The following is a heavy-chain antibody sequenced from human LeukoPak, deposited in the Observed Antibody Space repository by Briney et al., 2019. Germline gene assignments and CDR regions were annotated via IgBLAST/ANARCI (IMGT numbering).Heavy chain of an antibody. D-gene: IGHD1-26*01. V-gene: IGHV3-23*01. CDR2: ISGSGGSI. J-gene: IGHJ4*02. Sequence: GGSLRLSCAASGFIFSTYAMSWVRQAPGKGLEWVSIISGSGGSIYYADSVKGRFTISRDNSKNTLYLQMNSLRAEDTAVYYCAKDRHSGSYSSRGSFMGGGQGTLVTVSS. CDR3: AKDRHSGSYSSRGSFMG. CDR1: GFIFSTYA.